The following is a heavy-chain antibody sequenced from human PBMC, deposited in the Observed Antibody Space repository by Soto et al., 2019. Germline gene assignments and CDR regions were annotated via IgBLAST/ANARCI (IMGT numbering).Heavy chain of an antibody. CDR2: INHSGST. CDR3: ARDKITGLFDY. V-gene: IGHV4-34*01. CDR1: AGSFSGYY. D-gene: IGHD2-8*02. J-gene: IGHJ4*02. Sequence: PTETLSLTCAVSAGSFSGYYWTWIRQPPRTRQEWIGEINHSGSTNYNPSIKSRVTISVDTPKNQFSLKLTSVTAADTAVYYCARDKITGLFDYWHQGTRVIVSS.